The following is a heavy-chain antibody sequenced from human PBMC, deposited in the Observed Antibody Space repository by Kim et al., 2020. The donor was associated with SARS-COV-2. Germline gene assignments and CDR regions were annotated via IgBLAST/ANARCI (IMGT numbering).Heavy chain of an antibody. V-gene: IGHV1-2*02. Sequence: ASVKVSCKASGYTFTDHYVHWVRQAPEQGLEWMGWINPDSGATYYEHKFQGRVTVTGDRSITTIYMDLSSLRSDDTAVYYCTRARATTGLDPCGQGTLVT. CDR3: TRARATTGLDP. CDR1: GYTFTDHY. J-gene: IGHJ5*02. CDR2: INPDSGAT.